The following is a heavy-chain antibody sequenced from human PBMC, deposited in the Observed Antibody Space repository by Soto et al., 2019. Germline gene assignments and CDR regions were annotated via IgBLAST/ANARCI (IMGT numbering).Heavy chain of an antibody. CDR2: ISTYNGNA. CDR3: ARDLRSKYGDFDSFHV. J-gene: IGHJ3*01. D-gene: IGHD4-17*01. V-gene: IGHV1-18*01. CDR1: GYTFTSYG. Sequence: QVQLVQSGAEVKNPGASVKVSCKASGYTFTSYGVSWVRQAPGQGLEWLGWISTYNGNANYAQKFQDRVTLTADISTSTAYMDLGSLRSEDPAVYYCARDLRSKYGDFDSFHVWGQGTMITVSS.